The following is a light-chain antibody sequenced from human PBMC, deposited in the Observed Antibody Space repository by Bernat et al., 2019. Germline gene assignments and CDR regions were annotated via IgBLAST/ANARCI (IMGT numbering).Light chain of an antibody. V-gene: IGLV1-40*01. CDR1: SANIGAGYD. J-gene: IGLJ2*01. CDR2: GNS. CDR3: QSYDTSLSVL. Sequence: QSVLTQPPSVSGSPGQRVTISCTGSSANIGAGYDVHWYQQLPGTAPKLRINGNSNRPSGVPDRFSGSKSGYSASLAITGLQAEDEADYYCQSYDTSLSVLFGGGPKRTVL.